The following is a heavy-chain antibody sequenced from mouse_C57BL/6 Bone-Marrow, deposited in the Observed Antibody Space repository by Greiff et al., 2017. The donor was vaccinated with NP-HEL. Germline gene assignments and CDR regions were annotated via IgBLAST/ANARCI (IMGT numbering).Heavy chain of an antibody. CDR2: IRSKSSNYAT. J-gene: IGHJ3*01. CDR1: GFTFNTYA. Sequence: EVQLVESGGGLVQPKGSLKLSCAASGFTFNTYAMHWVRQAPGKGLEWVARIRSKSSNYATYYADSVKDRFTISRDDSQSMLYLQMNNLKTEDTAMYYCVRDHGYSNYVAWFAYWGQGTLVTVSA. V-gene: IGHV10-3*01. D-gene: IGHD2-5*01. CDR3: VRDHGYSNYVAWFAY.